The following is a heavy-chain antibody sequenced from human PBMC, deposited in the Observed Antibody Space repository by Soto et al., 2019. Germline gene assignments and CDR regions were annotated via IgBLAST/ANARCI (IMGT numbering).Heavy chain of an antibody. J-gene: IGHJ4*02. CDR1: GYTFTRYD. CDR2: MNPNSGNT. D-gene: IGHD6-19*01. CDR3: AKPGIAVAGTGGFDY. V-gene: IGHV1-8*01. Sequence: ASVKVSCKASGYTFTRYDINWVRQATGQGLEWMGWMNPNSGNTDYAQKFQGRVTMTRDTSTNTAYMELSSLRSEDTAVYYCAKPGIAVAGTGGFDYWGQGTLVTVSS.